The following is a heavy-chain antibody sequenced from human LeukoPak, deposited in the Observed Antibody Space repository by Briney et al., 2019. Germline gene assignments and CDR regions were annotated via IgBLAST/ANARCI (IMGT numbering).Heavy chain of an antibody. V-gene: IGHV1-3*01. CDR3: ARSYIVVVPAVYFDY. D-gene: IGHD2-2*01. CDR2: INGGDGNT. Sequence: ASVKVSCKTSGYTFSTYAIQWVRQAPGQRLEWMGWINGGDGNTKFSQKSQGRVTITRDTSARSSYMELSSLRSEDTAVYYCARSYIVVVPAVYFDYWGRGTLVAVSS. J-gene: IGHJ4*02. CDR1: GYTFSTYA.